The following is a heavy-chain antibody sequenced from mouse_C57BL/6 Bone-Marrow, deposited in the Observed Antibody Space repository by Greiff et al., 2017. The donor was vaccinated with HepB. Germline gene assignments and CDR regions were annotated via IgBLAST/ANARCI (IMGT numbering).Heavy chain of an antibody. D-gene: IGHD3-2*02. Sequence: EVMLVESGGGLVKPGGSLKLSCAASGFTFSSYTMSWVRQTPEKRLEWVATISGGGGNTYYPDSVKGRFTISRDNAKNTLYLQMSSLRSEDTALYYCARHGAAQATFDYWGQGTTLTVSS. CDR3: ARHGAAQATFDY. J-gene: IGHJ2*01. V-gene: IGHV5-9*01. CDR2: ISGGGGNT. CDR1: GFTFSSYT.